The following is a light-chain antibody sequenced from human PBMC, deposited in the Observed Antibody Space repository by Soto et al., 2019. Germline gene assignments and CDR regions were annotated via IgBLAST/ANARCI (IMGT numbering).Light chain of an antibody. CDR2: DAS. J-gene: IGKJ4*01. CDR3: QQYDNLVT. CDR1: QSISNL. Sequence: DIQITQSPSSLSASVGDRVTITCQARQSISNLLNWYQQKPGKAPELLIYDASNLETGVPSRYSGSGSGKDFTFTISSLQPEDIATYYCQQYDNLVTFGGGNKVEIK. V-gene: IGKV1-33*01.